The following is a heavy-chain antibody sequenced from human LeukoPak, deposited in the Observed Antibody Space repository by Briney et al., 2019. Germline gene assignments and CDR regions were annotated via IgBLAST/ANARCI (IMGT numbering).Heavy chain of an antibody. CDR2: IYYSGST. J-gene: IGHJ4*02. CDR1: GGSISSGGYY. CDR3: ARERMITFGGVTDRYYLDY. Sequence: SETLSLTCTVSGGSISSGGYYWSWIRQHPGKGLEWIGNIYYSGSTYYNPSLKSRVTISVDTSKNQFSLKLSSVTAADTAVYYCARERMITFGGVTDRYYLDYWGQGTLVTVSS. V-gene: IGHV4-31*03. D-gene: IGHD3-16*01.